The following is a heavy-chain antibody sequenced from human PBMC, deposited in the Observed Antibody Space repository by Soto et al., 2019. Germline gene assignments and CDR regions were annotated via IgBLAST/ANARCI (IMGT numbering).Heavy chain of an antibody. CDR1: GYTFTNYG. CDR3: ATFLQLRPLGY. D-gene: IGHD1-1*01. Sequence: QVQLVQSGGEVKKPGASVNVSCKTSGYTFTNYGISWVRQAPGQGLEFMGWITTYNGNTNYAQKFQDRVTMTRDTSTSTAYMELRSLRSDDTAMYYCATFLQLRPLGYWGQGPLVTVSS. V-gene: IGHV1-18*01. CDR2: ITTYNGNT. J-gene: IGHJ4*02.